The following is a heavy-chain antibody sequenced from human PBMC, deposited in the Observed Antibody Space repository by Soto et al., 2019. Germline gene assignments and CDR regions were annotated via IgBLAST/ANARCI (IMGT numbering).Heavy chain of an antibody. CDR1: GGSISRYY. J-gene: IGHJ6*02. V-gene: IGHV4-59*01. D-gene: IGHD4-17*01. CDR2: IYYSGST. Sequence: SETLPLPCTVSGGSISRYYWSWIRQPPGKGLEWIGYIYYSGSTNYNPSLKSRVTISVDTSKNQFSLKLCSVTAADTAVYYLARWAVYGDYGYYGMDVWGQGTTGTVA. CDR3: ARWAVYGDYGYYGMDV.